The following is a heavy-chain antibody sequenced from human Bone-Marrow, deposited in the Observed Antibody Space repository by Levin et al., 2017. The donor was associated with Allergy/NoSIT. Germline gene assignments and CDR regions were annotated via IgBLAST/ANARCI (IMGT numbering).Heavy chain of an antibody. CDR2: INPVNGNT. CDR3: TREVIPRGSSRQWLPLDWFDP. V-gene: IGHV1-3*01. D-gene: IGHD5-12*01. J-gene: IGHJ5*02. CDR1: GYSFTHYA. Sequence: ASVKVSCKASGYSFTHYAIHWVRQAPGQRLEWMGWINPVNGNTKYSQNFQGRVTITKDTSASTVYVELSSLRSEDTAVYYCTREVIPRGSSRQWLPLDWFDPWGQGTLVTVSS.